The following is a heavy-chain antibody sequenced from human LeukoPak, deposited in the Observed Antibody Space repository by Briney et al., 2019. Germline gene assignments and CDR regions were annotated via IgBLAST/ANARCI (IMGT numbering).Heavy chain of an antibody. CDR3: ARARPGTTLYGY. Sequence: GGSLRLSCAASGFTSSSYGMHWVRQAPGKGLEWVAVISYDGSNKYYADSVKGRFTISRDNSKNMLYLQMNSLRAEDTAVYYCARARPGTTLYGYWGQGTLVTVSS. J-gene: IGHJ4*02. CDR2: ISYDGSNK. D-gene: IGHD1-7*01. CDR1: GFTSSSYG. V-gene: IGHV3-30*03.